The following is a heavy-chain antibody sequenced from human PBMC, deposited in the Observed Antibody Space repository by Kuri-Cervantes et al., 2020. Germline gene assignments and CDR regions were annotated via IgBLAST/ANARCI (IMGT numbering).Heavy chain of an antibody. CDR3: ARVVIVKAAAGGNRAFDI. CDR2: IIPIFGTA. V-gene: IGHV1-69*05. Sequence: SVKVSCKASGGTFSSYAISWVRQAPGQGLEWMGGIIPIFGTANYAQKFQGWVTMTRDTSISTAYMELSRLRSDDTAVYYCARVVIVKAAAGGNRAFDIWGQGTMVTVSS. D-gene: IGHD6-13*01. J-gene: IGHJ3*02. CDR1: GGTFSSYA.